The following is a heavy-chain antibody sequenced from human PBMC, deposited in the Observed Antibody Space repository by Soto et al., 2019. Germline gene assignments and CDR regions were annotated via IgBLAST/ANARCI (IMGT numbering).Heavy chain of an antibody. V-gene: IGHV3-72*01. CDR1: VFRLSDHY. Sequence: PGRSLRLSCAASVFRLSDHYIAWVRQAPGKGLEWVGRSRDKAKGYSTEYAASVKGRFTTSRDDSKNTLYRQMNSLKTEETAGYYGTTDPLDYWGQGTLVTVSS. J-gene: IGHJ4*02. CDR2: SRDKAKGYST. CDR3: TTDPLDY.